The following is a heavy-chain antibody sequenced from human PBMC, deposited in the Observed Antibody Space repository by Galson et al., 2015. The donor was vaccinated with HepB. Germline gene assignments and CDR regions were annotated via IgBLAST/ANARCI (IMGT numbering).Heavy chain of an antibody. D-gene: IGHD1-7*01. J-gene: IGHJ6*03. CDR1: GFTFRGYG. CDR2: TSATGSRT. CDR3: AKVPLTGTMGRYYYYMDV. Sequence: SLRLSCAASGFTFRGYGMTWVRQAPGKGLEWVSSTSATGSRTYYADSVKGRFTISRDNSKSTLYLQMNSLRAEDTAVYFCAKVPLTGTMGRYYYYMDVWGKGTTVTVSS. V-gene: IGHV3-23*01.